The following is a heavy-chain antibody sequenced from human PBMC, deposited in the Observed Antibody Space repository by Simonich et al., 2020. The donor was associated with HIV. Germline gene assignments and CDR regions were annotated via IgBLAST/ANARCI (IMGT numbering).Heavy chain of an antibody. D-gene: IGHD4-17*01. V-gene: IGHV4-34*01. Sequence: QVQLQQWGAGLLKPSETLSLTCAVYGGSFSGYYWSWIRQPPGKGLGWMGEINHSGSTNYNPSLNSRVTISVDTSKNQFSRKLSSVTAADTAVYYCARRHPTTVTTPYFDYWGQGTLVTVSS. CDR3: ARRHPTTVTTPYFDY. CDR1: GGSFSGYY. CDR2: INHSGST. J-gene: IGHJ4*02.